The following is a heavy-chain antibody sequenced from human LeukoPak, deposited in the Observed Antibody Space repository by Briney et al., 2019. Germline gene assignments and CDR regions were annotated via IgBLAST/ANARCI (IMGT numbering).Heavy chain of an antibody. CDR3: AREVRGAFDI. CDR2: IYNSGIT. J-gene: IGHJ3*02. V-gene: IGHV4-59*01. Sequence: SETLSLTCSVSGGSLSHFFWNWIRQPPGKGLEWIGWIYNSGITNYNPSLKSRVTISVDTSKIQFSLKLSSVTAADTAVYYCAREVRGAFDIWGQGTMVTVSS. D-gene: IGHD2-2*01. CDR1: GGSLSHFF.